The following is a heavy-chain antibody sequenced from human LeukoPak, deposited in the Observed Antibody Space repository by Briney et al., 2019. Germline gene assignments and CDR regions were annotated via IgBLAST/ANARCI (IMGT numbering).Heavy chain of an antibody. D-gene: IGHD2-15*01. J-gene: IGHJ4*02. Sequence: GASVKVSCKASGYTFTSYAMNWVRQAPGQGLEWMGWINTNTGNPTCAQGFTGRFVFSLDTSVSTAYLQISSLKAEDTAVYYCARGGSSIVVVVAATSSFDYWGQGTLVTVSS. V-gene: IGHV7-4-1*02. CDR2: INTNTGNP. CDR3: ARGGSSIVVVVAATSSFDY. CDR1: GYTFTSYA.